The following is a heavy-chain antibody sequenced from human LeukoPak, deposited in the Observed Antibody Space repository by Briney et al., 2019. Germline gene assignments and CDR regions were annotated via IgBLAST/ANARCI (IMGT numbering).Heavy chain of an antibody. J-gene: IGHJ4*02. CDR3: ARAFYYYDSDY. V-gene: IGHV3-7*04. D-gene: IGHD3-22*01. CDR1: RFTFSSYW. Sequence: GSLRLSCAASRFTFSSYWMTWVRQAPGKGLEWVANIKEDGSEKYYVDSVKGRFTISRDNAKNSLYLQMNSLRAEDTAVYYCARAFYYYDSDYWGQGTLVTVSS. CDR2: IKEDGSEK.